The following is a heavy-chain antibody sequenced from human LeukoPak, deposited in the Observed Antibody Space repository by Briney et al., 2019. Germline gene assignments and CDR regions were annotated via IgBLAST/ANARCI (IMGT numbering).Heavy chain of an antibody. Sequence: PGGSLRLSCAASGFTFSNYWVHWVRHAPGKGLVWVSRINRDGSITKYADSVKGRFTVSRDNAKNTLNLQMNSLRAEDTAVYYCARDKKSGESSEIDYWGQGTLVTVSS. CDR1: GFTFSNYW. V-gene: IGHV3-74*03. CDR3: ARDKKSGESSEIDY. J-gene: IGHJ4*02. CDR2: INRDGSIT. D-gene: IGHD3-10*01.